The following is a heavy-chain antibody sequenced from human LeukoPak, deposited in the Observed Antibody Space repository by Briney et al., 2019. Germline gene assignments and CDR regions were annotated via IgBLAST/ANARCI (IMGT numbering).Heavy chain of an antibody. CDR1: GFTFSSYA. CDR3: AREVWFGDRYFDY. D-gene: IGHD3-10*01. Sequence: GGSLRLSCAASGFTFSSYAMHWVRQAPGKGLEWVAVISYDGSNKYYADSVKGRSTISRDNSKNTLYLQMNSLRAEDTAVYYCAREVWFGDRYFDYWGQGTLVTVSS. CDR2: ISYDGSNK. J-gene: IGHJ4*02. V-gene: IGHV3-30*04.